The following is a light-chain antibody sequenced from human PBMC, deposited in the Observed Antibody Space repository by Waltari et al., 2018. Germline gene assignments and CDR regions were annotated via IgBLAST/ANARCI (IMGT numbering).Light chain of an antibody. J-gene: IGKJ1*01. CDR2: RAS. Sequence: EIVLTQSPGTASLSPGERVTLSCRASQSVGSSSLAWYQQQPGQAPRLVIYRASRRATGIPDRVSGSGSGTDCSLTISRLEPEDFAVYYCQQHGTLPATFGQGTKVEIK. V-gene: IGKV3-20*01. CDR3: QQHGTLPAT. CDR1: QSVGSSS.